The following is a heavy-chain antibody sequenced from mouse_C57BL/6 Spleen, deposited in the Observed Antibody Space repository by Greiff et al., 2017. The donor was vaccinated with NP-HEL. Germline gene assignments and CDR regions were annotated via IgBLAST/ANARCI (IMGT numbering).Heavy chain of an antibody. CDR1: GFTFSSYG. V-gene: IGHV5-6*01. CDR2: ISSGGSYT. CDR3: ARHEEWLPFDY. Sequence: EVQVVESGGDLVKPGGSLKLSCAASGFTFSSYGMSWVRQTPDKRLEWVATISSGGSYTYYPDSVKGRFTISRDNAKNTLYLQMSSLKSEDTAMYYCARHEEWLPFDYWGQGTTLTVSS. D-gene: IGHD2-2*01. J-gene: IGHJ2*01.